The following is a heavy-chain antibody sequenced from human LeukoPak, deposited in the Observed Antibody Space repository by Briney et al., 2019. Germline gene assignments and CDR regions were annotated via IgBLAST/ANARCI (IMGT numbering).Heavy chain of an antibody. CDR1: GFVFSASY. J-gene: IGHJ5*01. Sequence: GGSLRLSCAGSGFVFSASYMSWVRKAPGKGLEWVATIKPDGSEKYHVDSVSGRFTISRDNTNDSLFLQMNSLRVDDTAVYYCVRGGTYWTVSWGQGTLVNVS. V-gene: IGHV3-7*01. CDR3: VRGGTYWTVS. CDR2: IKPDGSEK.